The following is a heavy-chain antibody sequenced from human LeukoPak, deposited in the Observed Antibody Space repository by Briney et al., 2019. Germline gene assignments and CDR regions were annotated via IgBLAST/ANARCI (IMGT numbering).Heavy chain of an antibody. J-gene: IGHJ4*02. CDR2: IYYSGST. V-gene: IGHV4-59*08. CDR1: GGSISSYY. D-gene: IGHD6-19*01. CDR3: ARHSQWLAIFDY. Sequence: PSETLSLTCTVSGGSISSYYWSWIRQPPGKGLEWIGYIYYSGSTNYNPSLKSRVTISVDTSKNQFSLKLSSVTAADTAVYYCARHSQWLAIFDYWGQGTLVTVSP.